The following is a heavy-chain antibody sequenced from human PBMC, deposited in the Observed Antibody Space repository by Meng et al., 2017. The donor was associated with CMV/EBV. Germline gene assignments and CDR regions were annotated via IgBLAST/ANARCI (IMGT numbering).Heavy chain of an antibody. CDR3: ARVGRTSCYDY. D-gene: IGHD2-2*01. CDR2: IYYSGST. V-gene: IGHV4-30-4*08. J-gene: IGHJ4*02. Sequence: QGQLQEAGPGLVKPLQPLSPTGTVSGGSISSGDYYWSWIRQPPGKGLEWIGYIYYSGSTYYNPSLKSRVTISVDTSKNQFSLKLSSVTAADTAVYYCARVGRTSCYDYWGQGTLVTVSS. CDR1: GGSISSGDYY.